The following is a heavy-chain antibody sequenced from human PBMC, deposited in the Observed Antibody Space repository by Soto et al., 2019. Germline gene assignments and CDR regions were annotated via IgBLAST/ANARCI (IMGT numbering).Heavy chain of an antibody. CDR1: GYTFTSNY. D-gene: IGHD2-8*01. Sequence: SGNVSLTAYGYTFTSNYMHWVRQAPGQVLEWMGIINPSGGSTSYAQKFQGRATMTRGTSTSTVYMEMSSLRSEDTAVYYGARSHGMLYYGRGVWGRGSTGSVSS. CDR3: ARSHGMLYYGRGV. CDR2: INPSGGST. V-gene: IGHV1-46*01. J-gene: IGHJ6*04.